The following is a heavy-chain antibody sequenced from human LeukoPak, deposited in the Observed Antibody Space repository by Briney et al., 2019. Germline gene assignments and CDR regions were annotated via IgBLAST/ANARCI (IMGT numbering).Heavy chain of an antibody. J-gene: IGHJ4*02. CDR2: IRSKANSYAT. CDR3: TSQTGSTVGY. V-gene: IGHV3-73*01. Sequence: GGSLRLSWAASGFTFSGSAMHWVRQASGKGLEWVGRIRSKANSYATAYAASVKGRFTISRDDSKNTAYLQMNSLKTEDTAMYYCTSQTGSTVGYWGQGTLVTVSS. D-gene: IGHD1-1*01. CDR1: GFTFSGSA.